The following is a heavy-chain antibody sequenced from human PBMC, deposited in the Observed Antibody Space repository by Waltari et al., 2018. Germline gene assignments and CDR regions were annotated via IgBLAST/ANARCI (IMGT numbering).Heavy chain of an antibody. CDR2: ITTNTGNP. CDR1: VYTSTDYA. V-gene: IGHV7-4-1*02. CDR3: AREVVPPHTIVVNWFDP. J-gene: IGHJ5*02. D-gene: IGHD2-2*01. Sequence: QVQLAQSGSELKKPGASVKISCKASVYTSTDYAINWLRQAPGQGLELMGWITTNTGNPTYAQGFTGRFVFSLDTSVSTAYLQITSLKTEDSAVYYCAREVVPPHTIVVNWFDPWGQGTLVTVSS.